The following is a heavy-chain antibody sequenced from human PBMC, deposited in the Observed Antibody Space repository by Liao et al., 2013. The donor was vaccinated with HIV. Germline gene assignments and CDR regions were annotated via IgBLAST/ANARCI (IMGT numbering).Heavy chain of an antibody. CDR2: ISHSGST. J-gene: IGHJ6*03. CDR3: ARNPIRGVNYYYYMDV. CDR1: GESFSGYF. V-gene: IGHV4-34*02. Sequence: QVQLQQWGAGLLKPSETLSLTCAVYGESFSGYFWSWIRQPPGKGLEWIGEISHSGSTNYDPSLKSRVTISVDTSKNQFSLKLTSVTAADTAVYYCARNPIRGVNYYYYMDVWGKGPRSPSP. D-gene: IGHD3-10*01.